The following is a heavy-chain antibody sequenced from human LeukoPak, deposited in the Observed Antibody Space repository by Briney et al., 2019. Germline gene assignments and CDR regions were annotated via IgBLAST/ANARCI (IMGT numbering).Heavy chain of an antibody. Sequence: SETLSLTCTVSGGSISSYYWSWIRQPAGKGLEWIGRIYTSGGTNYNPSLKSRVTISVVTSKNQFSLKLSSVTAADTAVYYCARGFETGSIDYWGQGTLVTVSS. V-gene: IGHV4-4*07. D-gene: IGHD3-9*01. CDR1: GGSISSYY. J-gene: IGHJ4*02. CDR3: ARGFETGSIDY. CDR2: IYTSGGT.